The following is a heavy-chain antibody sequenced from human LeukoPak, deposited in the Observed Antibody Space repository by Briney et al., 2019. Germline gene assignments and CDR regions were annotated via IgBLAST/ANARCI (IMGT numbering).Heavy chain of an antibody. V-gene: IGHV3-53*01. CDR2: IYSGGST. J-gene: IGHJ4*02. CDR1: GFTVSSNY. D-gene: IGHD3-10*01. Sequence: PGGSLRLSCAASGFTVSSNYMSWVRQAPGKGLEWVSVIYSGGSTYYADYVKGRFTISRDNSKNTLYLQMNSLRAEDTAVYYCASRRPGSYPEFDYWGQGTLVTVSS. CDR3: ASRRPGSYPEFDY.